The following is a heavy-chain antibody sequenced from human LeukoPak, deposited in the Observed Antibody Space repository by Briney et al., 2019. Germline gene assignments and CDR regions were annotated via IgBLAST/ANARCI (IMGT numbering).Heavy chain of an antibody. V-gene: IGHV3-30*02. D-gene: IGHD6-19*01. CDR3: VKGRGWFCDY. CDR1: GFTFTTYG. CDR2: ISSDGNRK. Sequence: GGSLRLSCAASGFTFTTYGMHWVRQAPGKGLEWVAFISSDGNRKFYTDSVKGRFTFSRDNSKNTLYLEMNSLRPEDTAVYFCVKGRGWFCDYWDQGLLVTVSS. J-gene: IGHJ4*02.